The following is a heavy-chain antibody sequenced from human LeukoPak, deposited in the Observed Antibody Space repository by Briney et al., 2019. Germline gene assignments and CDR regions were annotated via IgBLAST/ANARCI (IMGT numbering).Heavy chain of an antibody. CDR2: ISGSGGST. V-gene: IGHV3-23*01. CDR1: GFTFSSYA. D-gene: IGHD5-24*01. J-gene: IGHJ4*02. Sequence: GGSLRLSCAASGFTFSSYAMSWVRQAPGKGLEWVSAISGSGGSTYYADSVKGRFTISRDNSKNTLYPQMNSLRAEGTAVYYCAKGVEMATIDGFFDYWGQGTLVTVSS. CDR3: AKGVEMATIDGFFDY.